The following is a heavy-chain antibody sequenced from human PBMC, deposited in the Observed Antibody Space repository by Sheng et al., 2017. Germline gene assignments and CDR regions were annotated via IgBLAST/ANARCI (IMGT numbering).Heavy chain of an antibody. CDR3: AGGDLFDSSGYLSQFNTFDF. CDR2: INQDGTKK. V-gene: IGHV3-7*04. D-gene: IGHD3-22*01. CDR1: GFFFRRFW. Sequence: QLVESGGGLVQPGNSLRLSCEASGFFFRRFWMSWVRQGPGKGLEWVANINQDGTKKYYVDSVRGRFTISRDNAKSSLYLQMNSLRAEDTAVYYCAGGDLFDSSGYLSQFNTFDFWGQG. J-gene: IGHJ3*01.